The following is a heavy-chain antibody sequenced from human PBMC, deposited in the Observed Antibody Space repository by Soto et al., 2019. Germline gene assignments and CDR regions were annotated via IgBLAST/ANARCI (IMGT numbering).Heavy chain of an antibody. Sequence: SVKVSCKASGGTFSSYAISWVRQAPGQGLEWMGGIIPIFGTANYAQKFQGRVTITADESTSTAYMELSSLRSEDTAVYYCASGPIAARRVWTHYRGGLGVWGQGTTVTVSS. D-gene: IGHD6-6*01. V-gene: IGHV1-69*13. CDR3: ASGPIAARRVWTHYRGGLGV. CDR2: IIPIFGTA. J-gene: IGHJ6*02. CDR1: GGTFSSYA.